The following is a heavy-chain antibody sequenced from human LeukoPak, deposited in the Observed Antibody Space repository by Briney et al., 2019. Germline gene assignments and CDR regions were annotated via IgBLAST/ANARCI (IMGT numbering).Heavy chain of an antibody. J-gene: IGHJ3*02. CDR2: IWNDGSNK. V-gene: IGHV3-33*08. Sequence: GGSLRLSCAASGLTFHNTWMHWIRQAPGKGLEWVAVIWNDGSNKYYADSVKGRFTISRDNSKNTLYLQMNSLRAEDTAVYYCARIHSLYYYDSSGYGAFDIWGQGTMVTVSS. D-gene: IGHD3-22*01. CDR3: ARIHSLYYYDSSGYGAFDI. CDR1: GLTFHNTW.